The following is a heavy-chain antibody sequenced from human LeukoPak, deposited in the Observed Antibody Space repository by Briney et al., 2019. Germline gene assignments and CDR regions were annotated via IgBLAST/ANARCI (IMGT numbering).Heavy chain of an antibody. V-gene: IGHV3-30*02. J-gene: IGHJ4*02. CDR3: AKERIAARPGGIDY. CDR1: GFTFSSYG. Sequence: GGSLRLSCAASGFTFSSYGMHWVRQAPGKGLEWVAFIRYDGSNKYYADSVKGRFTISRDNSKNTLYLQMNSLRAEDTAVYYCAKERIAARPGGIDYWGQGTLVTVSA. D-gene: IGHD6-6*01. CDR2: IRYDGSNK.